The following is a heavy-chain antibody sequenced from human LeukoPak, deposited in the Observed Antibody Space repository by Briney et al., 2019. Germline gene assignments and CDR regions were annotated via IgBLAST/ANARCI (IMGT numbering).Heavy chain of an antibody. CDR2: VNSDGSST. J-gene: IGHJ4*02. CDR3: ATSHCLWCHFDY. D-gene: IGHD2-2*01. CDR1: GFTFSSYW. V-gene: IGHV3-74*01. Sequence: GGPLRLSCAASGFTFSSYWMHWVRQAPGKGLVWVSRVNSDGSSTSYADSVKGRFTISRDNAKNTLYLQMNSLRAEDTAVYYCATSHCLWCHFDYWGQGTLVTVSS.